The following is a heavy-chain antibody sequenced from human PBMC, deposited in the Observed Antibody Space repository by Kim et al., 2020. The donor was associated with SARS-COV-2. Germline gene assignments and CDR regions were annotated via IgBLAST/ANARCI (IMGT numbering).Heavy chain of an antibody. V-gene: IGHV3-33*06. CDR3: AKDRGRFNYYDSSGYYDY. CDR2: IWYDGSNK. Sequence: GGSLRLSCAASGFTFSSYGMHWVRQAPGKGLEWVAVIWYDGSNKYYADSVKGRFTISRDNSKNTLYLQMNSLRAEDTAVYYCAKDRGRFNYYDSSGYYDYWGQGTLVTVSS. CDR1: GFTFSSYG. J-gene: IGHJ4*02. D-gene: IGHD3-22*01.